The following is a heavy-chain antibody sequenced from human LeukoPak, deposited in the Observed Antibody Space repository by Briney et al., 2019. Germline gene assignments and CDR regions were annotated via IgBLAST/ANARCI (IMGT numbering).Heavy chain of an antibody. D-gene: IGHD3-3*01. V-gene: IGHV4-59*01. Sequence: SETLSLTCTVSGGSISSYYWSWIRQPPGKGLEWIGYIYYSGSTNYNPSLKSRVTISVDASKNQFSLKLSSVTAADTAVYFCARGRGVVTPYYFDYWGQGTLVTVSS. CDR3: ARGRGVVTPYYFDY. CDR2: IYYSGST. CDR1: GGSISSYY. J-gene: IGHJ4*02.